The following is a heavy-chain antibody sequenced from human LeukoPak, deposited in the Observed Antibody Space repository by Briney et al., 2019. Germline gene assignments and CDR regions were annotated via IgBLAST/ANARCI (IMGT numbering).Heavy chain of an antibody. V-gene: IGHV1-18*04. CDR2: ISAYNGNT. J-gene: IGHJ5*02. D-gene: IGHD6-6*01. Sequence: ASVKVSCKASGYTFISYGISWVRQAPGQGLEWMGWISAYNGNTNYAQKAQGRVTMTTDTSTSTAYMELRSLRSDDTAVYYCARDTIAIRPGWFDPWGQGTLVTVSS. CDR1: GYTFISYG. CDR3: ARDTIAIRPGWFDP.